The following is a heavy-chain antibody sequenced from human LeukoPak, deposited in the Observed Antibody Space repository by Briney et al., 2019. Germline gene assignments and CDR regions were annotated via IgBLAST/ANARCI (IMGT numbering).Heavy chain of an antibody. V-gene: IGHV4-59*01. CDR2: IYYSGSS. J-gene: IGHJ3*02. CDR1: GASISSFY. Sequence: SETLSLTCTVSGASISSFYWSWIRQPPGKGLEWIGYIYYSGSSNYNPSLKSRVTMSVGTSKNQFSLKLSSVTAADTAVYYCARGAAFDIWGQGTMVTVSS. CDR3: ARGAAFDI.